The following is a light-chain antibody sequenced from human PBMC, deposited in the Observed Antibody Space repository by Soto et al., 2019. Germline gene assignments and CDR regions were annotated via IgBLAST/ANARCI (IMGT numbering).Light chain of an antibody. Sequence: DIQMTQSPSSLSASVGDRVTITCRASQSISSYLNWYQQKPGKAPKLLIYAASSLQSGVPSRFSGSGSGTEFTLTISSMQPEDFETYYCHHSYSTPPLTFGGGTKVEIK. CDR3: HHSYSTPPLT. V-gene: IGKV1-39*01. CDR1: QSISSY. J-gene: IGKJ4*01. CDR2: AAS.